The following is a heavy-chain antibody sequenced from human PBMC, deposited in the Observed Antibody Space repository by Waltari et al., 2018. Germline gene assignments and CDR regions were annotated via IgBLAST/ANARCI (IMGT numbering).Heavy chain of an antibody. V-gene: IGHV3-7*01. D-gene: IGHD4-17*01. Sequence: EVQLVESGGGSVQPGGSLRLPCAASGLSCGNDWADWVRQGPGKGLEWVTNIKQDGSEKNYVDSVEGRFSISRDNAQNSLYLQMNSLRAEDTAIYYCVTGLTTVTAKDYFDHWGQGALVTVSS. J-gene: IGHJ4*02. CDR3: VTGLTTVTAKDYFDH. CDR2: IKQDGSEK. CDR1: GLSCGNDW.